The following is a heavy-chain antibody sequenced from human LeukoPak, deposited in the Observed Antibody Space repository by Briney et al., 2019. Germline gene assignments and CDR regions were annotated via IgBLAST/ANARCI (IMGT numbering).Heavy chain of an antibody. CDR3: ARAGYSGSYPDY. CDR2: INPNSGGT. CDR1: GYTFTGYY. Sequence: ASVKVSCKASGYTFTGYYMHWVRQAPGQGLEWMGWINPNSGGTNYAQKFQGRVTMTRDTSISTAYMELSRLRFDDTAVYYCARAGYSGSYPDYWGQGTLVTVSS. D-gene: IGHD1-26*01. V-gene: IGHV1-2*02. J-gene: IGHJ4*02.